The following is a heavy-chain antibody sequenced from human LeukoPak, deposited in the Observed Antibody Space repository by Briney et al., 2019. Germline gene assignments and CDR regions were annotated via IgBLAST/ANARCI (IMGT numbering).Heavy chain of an antibody. CDR3: ARDGDYGDYSMRY. CDR2: IYHSGST. D-gene: IGHD4-17*01. J-gene: IGHJ4*02. CDR1: GGSISSSNW. V-gene: IGHV4-4*02. Sequence: SETLSLTCAVSGGSISSSNWWSWVRQPPGKGLEWIGEIYHSGSTNYNPSLKSRVTISVDKSKNQFSLKLSSVTAADTAVYYCARDGDYGDYSMRYWGQRTLVTVSS.